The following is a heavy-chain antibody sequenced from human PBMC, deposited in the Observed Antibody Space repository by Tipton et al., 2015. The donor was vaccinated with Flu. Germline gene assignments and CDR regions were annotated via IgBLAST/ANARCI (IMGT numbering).Heavy chain of an antibody. CDR1: GYSISSGYY. CDR2: IYHSGST. V-gene: IGHV4-38-2*02. D-gene: IGHD3-16*02. Sequence: TLSLTCTVSGYSISSGYYWGWIRQPPGKGLEWIGSIYHSGSTYYNPSLKSRVTISVDTSKNQFSLKLGSVTAADTAVYYCASSKYDYVWGSYRSLAFDIWGQGTMVTVSS. J-gene: IGHJ3*02. CDR3: ASSKYDYVWGSYRSLAFDI.